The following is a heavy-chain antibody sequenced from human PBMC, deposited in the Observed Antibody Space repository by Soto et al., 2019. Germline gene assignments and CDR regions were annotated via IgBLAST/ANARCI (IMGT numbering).Heavy chain of an antibody. CDR2: ISYDGSNK. CDR3: AKASVYSSLGWEGFDY. D-gene: IGHD6-13*01. J-gene: IGHJ4*02. V-gene: IGHV3-30*18. Sequence: QVQLVESGGGVVQPGRSLRLSCAASGFTFSSYGMHWVRQAPGKGLEWVAVISYDGSNKYYADSVKGRFTISRDNSKNTLYLQMNSLRAEDTAVYYCAKASVYSSLGWEGFDYWGQGTLVTVSS. CDR1: GFTFSSYG.